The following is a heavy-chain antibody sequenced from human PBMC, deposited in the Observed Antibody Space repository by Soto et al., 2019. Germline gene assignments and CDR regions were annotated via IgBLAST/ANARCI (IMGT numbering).Heavy chain of an antibody. V-gene: IGHV4-61*03. CDR3: ARLSVALDC. CDR2: IYYTGAT. D-gene: IGHD5-12*01. CDR1: GGSVSSGSYY. Sequence: QVQLQESGPGLVKPSETLSLTCTVSGGSVSSGSYYWSWIRQPPGKGLEWIGYIYYTGATNYNPSLKSRVTITKDTSKTHFSLSLSSVTAADTAVYFCARLSVALDCWGQGALVTVSS. J-gene: IGHJ4*02.